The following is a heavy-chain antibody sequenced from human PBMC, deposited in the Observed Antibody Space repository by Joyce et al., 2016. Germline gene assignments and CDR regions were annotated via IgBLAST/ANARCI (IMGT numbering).Heavy chain of an antibody. CDR2: ISGTSYYI. Sequence: QLVESGGGVVKPGGSLRLSCEASGSTFSSSSMSWFRQAPGTGLEWVAAISGTSYYIFHAETVRGRFTVSRDNAKKTLYLQMNGLRAEDSAVFYCARGGISYYYAMDVWGQGTTVTVSS. CDR3: ARGGISYYYAMDV. D-gene: IGHD3-16*01. J-gene: IGHJ6*02. CDR1: GSTFSSSS. V-gene: IGHV3-21*01.